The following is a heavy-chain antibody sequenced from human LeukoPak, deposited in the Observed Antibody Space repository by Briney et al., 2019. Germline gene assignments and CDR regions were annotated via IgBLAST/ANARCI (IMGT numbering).Heavy chain of an antibody. CDR3: ARAIVGAIDY. J-gene: IGHJ4*02. CDR1: GFTFSSYA. D-gene: IGHD1-26*01. Sequence: GGSLRLSCAASGFTFSSYAMSWVRQDPGKGLEWVSAISGSGGSTYYADSVKGRFTISRDKSKNTLYLQMNSLRAEDTAVYYCARAIVGAIDYWGQGTLVTVSS. V-gene: IGHV3-23*01. CDR2: ISGSGGST.